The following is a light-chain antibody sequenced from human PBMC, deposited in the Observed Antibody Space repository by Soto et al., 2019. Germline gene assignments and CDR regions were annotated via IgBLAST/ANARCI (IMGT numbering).Light chain of an antibody. CDR2: EVT. V-gene: IGLV2-14*01. CDR1: SSDVGGYNS. J-gene: IGLJ1*01. Sequence: QSVLTQPAPMSGSPGQSITISCTGTSSDVGGYNSVSWYPQHPGKAPKLTIYEVTNRPSGVSNRFSGPKSGNTTSLTISGLQAEDEADYYFSSYTSRSTLVFGTGTKVTVL. CDR3: SSYTSRSTLV.